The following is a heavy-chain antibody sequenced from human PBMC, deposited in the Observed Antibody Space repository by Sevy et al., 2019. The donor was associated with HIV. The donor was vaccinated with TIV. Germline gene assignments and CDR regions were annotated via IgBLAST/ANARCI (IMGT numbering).Heavy chain of an antibody. Sequence: GGSLRLSCAASGFTFSTYTINWVRQAPGKGLEWVSSISSSSNYIYYADSVQGRFTISRDNAKKSLYLQMNSLRAEDSAVYYCARDGARHTSIQGVMAYYHGMDVWGQGTTVTVSS. CDR1: GFTFSTYT. CDR3: ARDGARHTSIQGVMAYYHGMDV. CDR2: ISSSSNYI. D-gene: IGHD3-10*01. J-gene: IGHJ6*02. V-gene: IGHV3-21*01.